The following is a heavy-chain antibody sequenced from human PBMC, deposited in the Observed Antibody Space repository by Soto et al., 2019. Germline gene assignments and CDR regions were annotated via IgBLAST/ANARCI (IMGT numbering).Heavy chain of an antibody. CDR2: ISGSGDGT. Sequence: EEQLLESGGGLVQPGGSLRISCAASGFPFSSYGMTWVRQAPGKGLEWVSSISGSGDGTYYGDSVKGRFTISRENSKNTLYLQMNSLRAEDTAVYYCATGLQSPGGWGQGTLVTVSS. CDR1: GFPFSSYG. V-gene: IGHV3-23*01. CDR3: ATGLQSPGG. J-gene: IGHJ4*02. D-gene: IGHD2-15*01.